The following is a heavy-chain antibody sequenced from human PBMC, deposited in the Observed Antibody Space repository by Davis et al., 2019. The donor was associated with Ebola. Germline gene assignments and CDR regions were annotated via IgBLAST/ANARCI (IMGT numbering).Heavy chain of an antibody. CDR2: IYYSGST. Sequence: MPSETLSLTCTVSGGSISSGGYYWSWIRQHPGKGLEWIGYIYYSGSTYYNPSLKSRVTISVDTSKNQFSLKLSSVTAADTAVYYCAGAPVYYYYGMDVWGKGTTVTVSS. D-gene: IGHD4/OR15-4a*01. CDR1: GGSISSGGYY. V-gene: IGHV4-31*03. CDR3: AGAPVYYYYGMDV. J-gene: IGHJ6*04.